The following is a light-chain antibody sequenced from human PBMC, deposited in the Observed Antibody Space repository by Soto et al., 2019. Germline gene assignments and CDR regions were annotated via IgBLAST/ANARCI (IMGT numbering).Light chain of an antibody. CDR3: SSYTSSSTLGV. CDR1: SSDVGCYNY. J-gene: IGLJ3*02. V-gene: IGLV2-14*01. CDR2: EVS. Sequence: QSALTQPASVSGSPGQSITISCTGTSSDVGCYNYVSWYQQHPGKAPKLMIYEVSNRPSGVSNRFTGSKSGNTASLTISGLQAEEEADYYCSSYTSSSTLGVFGGGTKLTVL.